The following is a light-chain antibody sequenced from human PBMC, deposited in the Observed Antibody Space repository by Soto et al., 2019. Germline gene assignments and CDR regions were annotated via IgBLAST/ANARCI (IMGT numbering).Light chain of an antibody. V-gene: IGKV3-11*01. J-gene: IGKJ1*01. Sequence: EIVLTQSPATLSLSPGERATLSCRASQSVSSYLAWYQQKPGQPPRLLIYDASNRATGIPARFRGDGSGTDFTLTISSLEPEDFAVYYCQQRSKWPRTFGQGTKVEIK. CDR3: QQRSKWPRT. CDR1: QSVSSY. CDR2: DAS.